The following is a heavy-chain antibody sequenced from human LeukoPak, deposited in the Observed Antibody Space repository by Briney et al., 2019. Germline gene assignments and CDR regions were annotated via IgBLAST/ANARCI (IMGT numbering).Heavy chain of an antibody. Sequence: SETLSLTCSLSSGSISSYYWTWLRQPPGKTLQWIGNVYFDGDTNFNPSLKSRVTISVDTSNNQFSLKLTSVTAADTAVYYCARQFGLMRSYRHLDHWGPGILVTVSA. CDR2: VYFDGDT. CDR1: SGSISSYY. CDR3: ARQFGLMRSYRHLDH. J-gene: IGHJ4*02. V-gene: IGHV4-59*08. D-gene: IGHD3/OR15-3a*01.